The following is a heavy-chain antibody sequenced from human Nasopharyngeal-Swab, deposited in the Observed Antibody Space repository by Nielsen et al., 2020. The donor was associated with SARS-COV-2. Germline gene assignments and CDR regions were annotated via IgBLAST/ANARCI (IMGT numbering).Heavy chain of an antibody. CDR2: IYYSGST. V-gene: IGHV4-39*01. Sequence: RQAPGKGLEWIGSIYYSGSTYYNPSLKSRVTISVDTSKNQFSLKLGSVTAADTAVYYCARPRGSGWYREAFDIWGQGTMVTVSS. CDR3: ARPRGSGWYREAFDI. D-gene: IGHD6-19*01. J-gene: IGHJ3*02.